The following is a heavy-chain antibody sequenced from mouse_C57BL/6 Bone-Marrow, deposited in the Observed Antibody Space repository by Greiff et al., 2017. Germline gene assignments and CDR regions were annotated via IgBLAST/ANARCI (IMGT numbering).Heavy chain of an antibody. CDR2: IYPGNSDT. D-gene: IGHD2-3*01. V-gene: IGHV1-5*01. J-gene: IGHJ1*03. Sequence: DVKLQESGTVLARPGASVKMSCKTSGYTFTSYWMHWVKQRPGQGLEWIGAIYPGNSDTSYNEKFKGKAKLTAVTSASTAYMELSSLTNEDSAVYCCRKTGYYDWYFDVWGTGTTVTVSS. CDR1: GYTFTSYW. CDR3: RKTGYYDWYFDV.